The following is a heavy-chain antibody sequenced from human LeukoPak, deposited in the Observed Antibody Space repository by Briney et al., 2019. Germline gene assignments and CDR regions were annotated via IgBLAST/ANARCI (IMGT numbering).Heavy chain of an antibody. CDR1: GGSISSGSYY. CDR3: AGDGDANAFDI. V-gene: IGHV4-61*02. D-gene: IGHD2-21*02. CDR2: IYTSGST. J-gene: IGHJ3*02. Sequence: SETLSLTCTVSGGSISSGSYYWSWIRQPAGKGLEWIGRIYTSGSTNYNPSLKSRVTISVDTSKNQFSLKLSSVTAADTAVYYCAGDGDANAFDIWGQGTMVTVSS.